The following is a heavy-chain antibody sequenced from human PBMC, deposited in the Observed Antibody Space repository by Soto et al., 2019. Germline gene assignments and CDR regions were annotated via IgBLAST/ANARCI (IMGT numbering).Heavy chain of an antibody. D-gene: IGHD3-16*02. Sequence: EVQLVESGGGLVQPGGSLRLSCAASGFTFISYWMSWVRQAPGKGLEWVANIKQDGSEKYYVDSVKGRFTISRDNAKNSLYLQMNSLRAEDTAVYYCARGWGYDYIWGSYRPKGHFDYWGQGTLVTVSS. J-gene: IGHJ4*02. CDR1: GFTFISYW. CDR3: ARGWGYDYIWGSYRPKGHFDY. CDR2: IKQDGSEK. V-gene: IGHV3-7*01.